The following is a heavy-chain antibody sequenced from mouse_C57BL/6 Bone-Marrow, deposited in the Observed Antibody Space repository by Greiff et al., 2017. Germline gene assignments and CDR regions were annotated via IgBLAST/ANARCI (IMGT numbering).Heavy chain of an antibody. D-gene: IGHD2-3*01. CDR1: GFTFSSYA. CDR3: TDCYSWFAY. J-gene: IGHJ3*01. Sequence: EVQLVESGEGLVKPGGSLKLSCAASGFTFSSYAMSWVRQTPEKRLEWVAYISSGGDYIYYADTVKGRCTISRDNARNTLYLQMSSLKSEDTAVYDCTDCYSWFAYWGQGTMVTVSA. V-gene: IGHV5-9-1*02. CDR2: ISSGGDYI.